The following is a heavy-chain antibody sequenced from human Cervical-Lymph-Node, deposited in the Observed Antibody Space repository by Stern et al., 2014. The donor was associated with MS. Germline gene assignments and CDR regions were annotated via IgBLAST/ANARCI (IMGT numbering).Heavy chain of an antibody. V-gene: IGHV5-10-1*01. Sequence: VQLVPSGAEVKKPGESLRISCKGSGYRFTTYWIRWVRQMPGKGLEWMGKIDPSDSYTNYSPSFQGHVTISADKSTSTAYLQWSSLKASDSAMYYCARRESPFDPWGQGTLVTVSS. D-gene: IGHD3-10*01. CDR1: GYRFTTYW. CDR2: IDPSDSYT. CDR3: ARRESPFDP. J-gene: IGHJ5*02.